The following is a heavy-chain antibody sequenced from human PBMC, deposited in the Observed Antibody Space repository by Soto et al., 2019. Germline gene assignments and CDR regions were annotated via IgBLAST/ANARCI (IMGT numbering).Heavy chain of an antibody. V-gene: IGHV3-48*01. CDR2: ISSSSSTI. CDR3: TIIYYYYYMDV. J-gene: IGHJ6*03. CDR1: GFTFSSYS. D-gene: IGHD3-10*01. Sequence: GGSLRLSCAASGFTFSSYSMNWVRQAPGKGLEWVSYISSSSSTIYYADSVKGRFTISRDNAKNSLYLQMNSLRAEDTAVYYCTIIYYYYYMDVWGKGTTVTVSS.